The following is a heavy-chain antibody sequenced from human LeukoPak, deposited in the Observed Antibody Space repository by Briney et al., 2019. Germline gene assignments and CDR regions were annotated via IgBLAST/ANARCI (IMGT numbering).Heavy chain of an antibody. CDR2: IYTSGST. Sequence: SETLSLTCTVSGGSISSYYWSWIRQPAGKGLEWIGRIYTSGSTNYNPSLKSRVTISVDTSKNQFSLKLSSVTAADTAVYYCARDCFDWLSFDYWGQGTLVTVSS. CDR1: GGSISSYY. CDR3: ARDCFDWLSFDY. J-gene: IGHJ4*02. V-gene: IGHV4-4*07. D-gene: IGHD3-9*01.